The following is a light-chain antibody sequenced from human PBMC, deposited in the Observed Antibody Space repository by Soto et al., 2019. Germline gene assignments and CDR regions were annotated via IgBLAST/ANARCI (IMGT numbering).Light chain of an antibody. J-gene: IGKJ1*01. V-gene: IGKV1-5*01. Sequence: DIQMTQSPSTLSASVGDRVTITCRASQSISRWLAWYQQKPGQAPKLLISDTSNLESGVPSRFGGSGSGTEFTLTIASLQPDDFATYYCQQYHSFSTFGQGTKVDIK. CDR1: QSISRW. CDR3: QQYHSFST. CDR2: DTS.